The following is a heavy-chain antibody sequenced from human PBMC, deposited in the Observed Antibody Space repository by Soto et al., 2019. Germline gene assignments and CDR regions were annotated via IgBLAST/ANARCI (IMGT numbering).Heavy chain of an antibody. CDR3: AKDAPYYYDSRGYYGLFDY. J-gene: IGHJ4*02. CDR1: GFTFSSYG. CDR2: ISYDGSNK. D-gene: IGHD3-22*01. V-gene: IGHV3-30*18. Sequence: GGSLRVSCAASGFTFSSYGIHWVRQAPGKGLEWVALISYDGSNKYYADSVKGRFTISRDNSKNTLYLQMNSLRAEDTAMYYCAKDAPYYYDSRGYYGLFDYSGLASLATFSS.